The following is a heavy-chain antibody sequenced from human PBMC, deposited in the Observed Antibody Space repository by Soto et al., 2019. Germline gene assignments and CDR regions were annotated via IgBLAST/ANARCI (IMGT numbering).Heavy chain of an antibody. CDR2: IYYSGST. Sequence: QLQLQESGPGLVKPSETLSLTCTVSGGSISSSSYYWGWIRQPPGKGLEWIGSIYYSGSTYYNPSLKSRVTISVDTSKNQFSLKLSSVTAADTAVYYCARLGTVRPDDFPNHYWGQGTLVTVSS. J-gene: IGHJ4*02. V-gene: IGHV4-39*01. CDR1: GGSISSSSYY. CDR3: ARLGTVRPDDFPNHY. D-gene: IGHD3-3*01.